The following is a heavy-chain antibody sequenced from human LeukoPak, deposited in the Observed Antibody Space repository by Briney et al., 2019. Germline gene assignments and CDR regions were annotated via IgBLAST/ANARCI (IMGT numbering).Heavy chain of an antibody. CDR2: ISGSGGNT. Sequence: GGSLRLSCGASGFTFSSYVMSWVRQAPGKGLEWASGISGSGGNTYYADSVKGRFTISRDNSKNTLYLQMNILRAEDTAVYYCAKDRLIYYGSGSYYNFDYWGQGTLVTVSS. D-gene: IGHD3-10*01. CDR3: AKDRLIYYGSGSYYNFDY. J-gene: IGHJ4*02. V-gene: IGHV3-23*01. CDR1: GFTFSSYV.